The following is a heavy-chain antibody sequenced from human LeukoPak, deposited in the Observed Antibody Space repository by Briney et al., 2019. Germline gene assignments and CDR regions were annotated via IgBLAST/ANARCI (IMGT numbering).Heavy chain of an antibody. V-gene: IGHV3-7*01. CDR1: GFTFSSYW. D-gene: IGHD3-22*01. Sequence: PGGSLRLSCAASGFTFSSYWMSWVRQAPGKGLEWVANIKQDGSEKYYVDSVKGRFTISRDNAKNSLYLQMNSLRAEDTAVYYCARSSEGYYYDSSGYDYWGQGALVTVSS. CDR3: ARSSEGYYYDSSGYDY. CDR2: IKQDGSEK. J-gene: IGHJ4*02.